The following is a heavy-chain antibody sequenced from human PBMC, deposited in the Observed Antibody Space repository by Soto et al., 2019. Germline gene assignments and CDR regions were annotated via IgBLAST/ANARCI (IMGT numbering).Heavy chain of an antibody. CDR1: GYTFVNYE. V-gene: IGHV1-8*01. J-gene: IGHJ4*02. CDR3: ARQQEMDY. CDR2: MNPHSGDT. Sequence: QVQLVQSGAEVKKPGASVKVSCKASGYTFVNYEINWVRQATGQGLEWLGWMNPHSGDTFYAQNFQGRVTMTRNTSITTAYMKLNSLKSEDTAVYYCARQQEMDYWGQGTLVTVSS.